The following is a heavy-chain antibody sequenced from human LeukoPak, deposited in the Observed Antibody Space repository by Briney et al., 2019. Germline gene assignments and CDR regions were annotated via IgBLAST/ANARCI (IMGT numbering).Heavy chain of an antibody. J-gene: IGHJ4*02. CDR1: GVSISSSNSY. V-gene: IGHV4-39*07. Sequence: SETLSLTCTVSGVSISSSNSYWGWIRQPPGKGLEWIGSIYYSGNTYYNASLKSQVSISIDTSKNQFSLKLSSVTAADTAVYYCAGSYGQIDYWGQGTLVTVSS. D-gene: IGHD3-10*01. CDR3: AGSYGQIDY. CDR2: IYYSGNT.